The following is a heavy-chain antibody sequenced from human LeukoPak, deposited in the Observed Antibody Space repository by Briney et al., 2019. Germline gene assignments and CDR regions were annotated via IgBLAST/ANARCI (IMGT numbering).Heavy chain of an antibody. D-gene: IGHD1-26*01. CDR2: INPNSGGT. CDR3: ARDDSIVGAQTGFDY. V-gene: IGHV1-2*02. CDR1: GYTFTSYY. J-gene: IGHJ4*02. Sequence: ASVKVSCKASGYTFTSYYMHWVRQAPGQGLEWMGWINPNSGGTNYAQKFQGRVTMTRDTSISTAYMELSRLRSDDTAVYYCARDDSIVGAQTGFDYWGQGTLVTVSS.